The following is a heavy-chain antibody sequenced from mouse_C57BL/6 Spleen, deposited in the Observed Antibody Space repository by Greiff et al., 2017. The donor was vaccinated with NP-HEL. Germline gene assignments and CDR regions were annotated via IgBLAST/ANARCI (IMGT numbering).Heavy chain of an antibody. CDR2: IDPSDSET. CDR3: ARDLYDGYYAMDY. V-gene: IGHV1-52*01. J-gene: IGHJ4*01. CDR1: GYTFTSYW. D-gene: IGHD2-3*01. Sequence: QVQLQQPGAELVRPGSSVKLSCKASGYTFTSYWMHWVKQRPIQGLEWIGNIDPSDSETHYNQKFKDKATLTVDKSSSTAYMQLSSLTSEDSAVYYCARDLYDGYYAMDYWGQGTSVTVSS.